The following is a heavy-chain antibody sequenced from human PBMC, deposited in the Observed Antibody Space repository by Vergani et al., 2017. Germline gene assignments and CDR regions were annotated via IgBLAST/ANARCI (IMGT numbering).Heavy chain of an antibody. V-gene: IGHV3-11*04. CDR2: ISPGASTV. J-gene: IGHJ6*02. Sequence: LEESGGGSVKPGGSLRLSCAASGFKFSDHYMSWIRQAPGKGLEWVSHISPGASTVSYTDSVTGRFTVSRDNDNNSLTLDMTTLRVEDTAVYYWAKTPGISTTRHYYAMDVWGQGTTVTVSS. D-gene: IGHD1-1*01. CDR3: AKTPGISTTRHYYAMDV. CDR1: GFKFSDHY.